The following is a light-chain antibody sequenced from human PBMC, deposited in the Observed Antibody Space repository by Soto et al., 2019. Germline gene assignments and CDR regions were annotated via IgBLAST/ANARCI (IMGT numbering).Light chain of an antibody. CDR1: SSDIGGYTY. CDR3: SSYANSNNYV. J-gene: IGLJ1*01. V-gene: IGLV2-8*01. CDR2: EVS. Sequence: QSALTQPPSASGSPGQSVTISCSGTSSDIGGYTYVSWYQHHPGKAPKLMIYEVSKRPSGVPDRFSSSKSGNTASLTVSGLQAEDEADYYCSSYANSNNYVFGTGTKLTVL.